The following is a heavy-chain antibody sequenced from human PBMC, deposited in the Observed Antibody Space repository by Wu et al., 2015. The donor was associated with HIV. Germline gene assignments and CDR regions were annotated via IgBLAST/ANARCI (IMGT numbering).Heavy chain of an antibody. V-gene: IGHV1-2*02. J-gene: IGHJ6*02. D-gene: IGHD2-15*01. CDR3: ASCERRGGICIDIGRGGYYAMDV. CDR2: INPNRGGT. Sequence: VQLVPSGAEVKKPGASVKVSCKTSGYTFIGYHMHWVRQAPGQGLEWMGSINPNRGGTSYAHKFQGRVTMTRDPSVTTVHMELSRLRSDDTAMYFCASCERRGGICIDIGRGGYYAMDVWGQGTTVTVSS. CDR1: GYTFIGYH.